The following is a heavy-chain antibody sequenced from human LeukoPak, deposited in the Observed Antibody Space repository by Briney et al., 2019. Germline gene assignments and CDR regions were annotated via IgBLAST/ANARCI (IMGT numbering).Heavy chain of an antibody. D-gene: IGHD2-15*01. CDR3: AKDPHSFLSPVVVDFDQ. Sequence: GGSLRLSCAASGFTFSSYAMSWVRQAPGKGLEWVSAISGSGGSTYYADSVKDRFTISRDNSKNTLYLQMNSLRAEDTAVYYCAKDPHSFLSPVVVDFDQWGQGTLVIVSS. CDR2: ISGSGGST. V-gene: IGHV3-23*01. CDR1: GFTFSSYA. J-gene: IGHJ4*02.